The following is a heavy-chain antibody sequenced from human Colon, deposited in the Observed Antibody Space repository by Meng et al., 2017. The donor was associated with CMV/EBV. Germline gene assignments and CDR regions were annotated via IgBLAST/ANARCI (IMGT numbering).Heavy chain of an antibody. J-gene: IGHJ4*02. V-gene: IGHV3-74*01. CDR1: GFTFSSYG. CDR3: AKDLKAYSSGWSSDY. CDR2: IRTDGSKT. Sequence: GGALKISCAASGFTFSSYGMHWVRLVPGQGLRWVSDIRTDGSKTTYADSVKGRFSVSRDHSKSTLYLQMNSLKPEDTAVYFCAKDLKAYSSGWSSDYWGQGTLVTVSS. D-gene: IGHD6-19*01.